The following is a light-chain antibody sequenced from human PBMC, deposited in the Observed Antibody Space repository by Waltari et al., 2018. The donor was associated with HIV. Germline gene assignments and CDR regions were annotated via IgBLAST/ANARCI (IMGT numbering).Light chain of an antibody. Sequence: EIVLTQSPATLSLSPGERATLSCRASPSVSNYLAWYQQKSGQAPRLLIYDASNRATGIPARFSASGSGTDFTLTISSLQPEDFAFYYCHQRSTWPRTFGQGTKVEIK. V-gene: IGKV3-11*01. CDR2: DAS. CDR1: PSVSNY. J-gene: IGKJ1*01. CDR3: HQRSTWPRT.